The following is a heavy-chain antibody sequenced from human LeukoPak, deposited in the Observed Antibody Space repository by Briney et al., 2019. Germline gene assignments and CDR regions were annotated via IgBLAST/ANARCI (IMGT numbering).Heavy chain of an antibody. D-gene: IGHD3-22*01. CDR1: GFTFSSYS. J-gene: IGHJ4*02. V-gene: IGHV3-48*02. CDR3: ARVGGSGFRYDYFDY. CDR2: LSSSSSSI. Sequence: GGSLRLSCAASGFTFSSYSMNWVRQAPGKGLEWVSYLSSSSSSIYYADSVKGRFTISRDNAKNSLFLQMNSLSDEDTALYYCARVGGSGFRYDYFDYWGQGTLVTVSS.